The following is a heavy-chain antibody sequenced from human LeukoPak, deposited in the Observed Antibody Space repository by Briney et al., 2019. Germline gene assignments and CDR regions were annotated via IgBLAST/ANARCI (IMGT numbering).Heavy chain of an antibody. CDR3: AREANYYGSGSYFEGTFDY. D-gene: IGHD3-10*01. J-gene: IGHJ4*02. V-gene: IGHV4-39*07. CDR2: IFYSGST. CDR1: GGSISSSSYY. Sequence: SETLSLTCTVSGGSISSSSYYWGWVRQPPGKGLEWIGNIFYSGSTYYSPSLKSRVTISLDTSRNQFSLKLNSVTAADTAVYYCAREANYYGSGSYFEGTFDYWGQGSLVTVSS.